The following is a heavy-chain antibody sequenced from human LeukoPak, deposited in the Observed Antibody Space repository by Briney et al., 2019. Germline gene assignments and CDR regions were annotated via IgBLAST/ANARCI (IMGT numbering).Heavy chain of an antibody. V-gene: IGHV3-49*03. CDR1: GFTFGDYA. J-gene: IGHJ4*02. CDR3: TRDRGAYNLYDY. Sequence: QPGRSLRLSCTASGFTFGDYAMSWIRQAPGKGLEWVGFIRSKAYGETADYAASVKGRFTISRDDSKAIAYLQMNSPKTEDTAVYHCTRDRGAYNLYDYWGQGTLVTVSS. CDR2: IRSKAYGETA. D-gene: IGHD1-1*01.